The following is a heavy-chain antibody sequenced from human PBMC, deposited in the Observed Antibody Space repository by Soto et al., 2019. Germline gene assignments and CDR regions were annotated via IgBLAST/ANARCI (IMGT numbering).Heavy chain of an antibody. CDR3: ARVGALGSSSCFDY. J-gene: IGHJ4*02. D-gene: IGHD6-13*01. V-gene: IGHV4-39*07. CDR1: GGSISSVDYY. CDR2: LNYSGST. Sequence: SETPSLTCTVSGGSISSVDYYWSWIRQPPGKGLEWIGELNYSGSTNYNPSLKSRVTISVDTSKNQFSLKLSSVTAADTAVYFCARVGALGSSSCFDYWGQGTLVTGS.